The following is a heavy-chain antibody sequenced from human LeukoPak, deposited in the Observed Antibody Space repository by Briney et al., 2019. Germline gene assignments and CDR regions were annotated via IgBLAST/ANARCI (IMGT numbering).Heavy chain of an antibody. V-gene: IGHV4-34*01. Sequence: SETLSLTCAVSGGSFSGYYWSWIRQPPGKGLEWIGEINHSGSTNYNPSLKSRVTISVDTSKNQFSLKLSSVTAADTAVYYCARVNSSSWFFQHWGQGTLVTVSS. CDR3: ARVNSSSWFFQH. J-gene: IGHJ1*01. CDR1: GGSFSGYY. CDR2: INHSGST. D-gene: IGHD6-13*01.